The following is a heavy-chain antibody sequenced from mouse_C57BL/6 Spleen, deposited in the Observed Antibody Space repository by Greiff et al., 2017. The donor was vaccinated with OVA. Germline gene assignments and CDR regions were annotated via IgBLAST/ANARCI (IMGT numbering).Heavy chain of an antibody. D-gene: IGHD3-2*02. CDR3: ARSGGDSSGPRDY. Sequence: VQLQESGAELVRPGASVKLSCKASGYTFTSYGISWVKQRTGQGLEWIGEINPRSGNTYYNEKFKGKVTLTADKSSSTAYMELRSLTSEDSAVYFCARSGGDSSGPRDYWGQGTTLTVSS. V-gene: IGHV1-81*01. CDR2: INPRSGNT. J-gene: IGHJ2*01. CDR1: GYTFTSYG.